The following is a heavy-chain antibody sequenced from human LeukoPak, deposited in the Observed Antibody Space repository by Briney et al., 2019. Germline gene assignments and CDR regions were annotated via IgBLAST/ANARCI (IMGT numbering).Heavy chain of an antibody. CDR3: AEATFASSWNLYFDY. V-gene: IGHV3-23*01. Sequence: GGSLRLSCAASGFSFSSYAMSWVRQAPGKGLEWVSTISSSGGSTYYADSVKGRFTISRDNSKSTLYLQMNSLRAEDTAVYYCAEATFASSWNLYFDYWGQGTLVTVSS. CDR1: GFSFSSYA. J-gene: IGHJ4*02. D-gene: IGHD6-13*01. CDR2: ISSSGGST.